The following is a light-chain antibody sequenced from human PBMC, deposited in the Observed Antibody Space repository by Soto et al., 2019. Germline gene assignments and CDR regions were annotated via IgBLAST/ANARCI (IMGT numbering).Light chain of an antibody. CDR1: QGISSY. CDR2: AAS. J-gene: IGKJ1*01. V-gene: IGKV1-8*01. CDR3: QQYYSYPRT. Sequence: AIRMTQSPSSLSASTGDRVTITCRASQGISSYLAWYQQKPGKAPKLLIYAASTLQSGVPSRFRGSGSGPDFTLTRSRLQSEDFATYYCQQYYSYPRTFGQGTKVEIK.